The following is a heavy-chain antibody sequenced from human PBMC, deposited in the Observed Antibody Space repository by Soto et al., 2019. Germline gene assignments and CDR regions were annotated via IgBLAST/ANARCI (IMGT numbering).Heavy chain of an antibody. CDR1: GFTFSNAW. CDR3: AKKNVLTIFGVVIAPMDV. J-gene: IGHJ6*02. V-gene: IGHV3-23*01. CDR2: ISGSGGGT. D-gene: IGHD3-3*01. Sequence: LRLSCAASGFTFSNAWMNWVRQAPGKGLEWVSAISGSGGGTYYADSVKGRFTISGDNSKNTLYLQMNSLRAEDTAVYYCAKKNVLTIFGVVIAPMDVWGQGTTVTVSS.